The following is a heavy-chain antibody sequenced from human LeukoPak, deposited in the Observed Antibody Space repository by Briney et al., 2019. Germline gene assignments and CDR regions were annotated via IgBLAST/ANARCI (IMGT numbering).Heavy chain of an antibody. D-gene: IGHD5-24*01. V-gene: IGHV4-59*11. Sequence: SETLSLTCTVSGGCISSHYWSWIRQPPGKGLEWIGYIYYSGSTNYNPSLKSRVTISVDTSKNQFSLKLSSVTAADTAVYYCAGDGYNYGFWFDPWGQGTLVTVSS. CDR3: AGDGYNYGFWFDP. CDR2: IYYSGST. CDR1: GGCISSHY. J-gene: IGHJ5*02.